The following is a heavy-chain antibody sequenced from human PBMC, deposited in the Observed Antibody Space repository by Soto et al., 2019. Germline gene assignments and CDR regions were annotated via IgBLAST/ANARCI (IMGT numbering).Heavy chain of an antibody. J-gene: IGHJ5*02. CDR3: ARVAAAALRRSNWFDP. CDR1: GGSISSYY. D-gene: IGHD2-15*01. Sequence: CTVSGGSISSYYWSWIRQPPGKGLEWIGYIYYSGSTNYNPSLKGRVTISVDTSKNQFSLKLSSVTAADTAVYYCARVAAAALRRSNWFDPWGQGTLVTVSS. CDR2: IYYSGST. V-gene: IGHV4-59*01.